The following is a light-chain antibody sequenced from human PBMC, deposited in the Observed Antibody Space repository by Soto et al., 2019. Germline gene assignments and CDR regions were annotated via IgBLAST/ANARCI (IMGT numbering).Light chain of an antibody. CDR3: QQYGSSPTT. CDR1: QSVDSNY. J-gene: IGKJ1*01. CDR2: GAS. V-gene: IGKV3-20*01. Sequence: EIVLTQSPGTLSLSPGEEATLSCRASQSVDSNYLAWYQQKPGQAPRLLIYGASNRATGIPDRFSGSGSGTDFTLTISRLEPEDFAVYYCQQYGSSPTTFGQGTKVDIK.